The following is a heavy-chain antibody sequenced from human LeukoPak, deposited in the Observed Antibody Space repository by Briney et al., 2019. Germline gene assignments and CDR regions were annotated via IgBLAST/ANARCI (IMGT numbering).Heavy chain of an antibody. CDR1: GFTFSLYA. V-gene: IGHV3-48*01. Sequence: GGSLRLSCAASGFTFSLYAMTWVRQAPGKGLEWVSYISGSSTTIHYADSVKGRFTISRDSAKNSLYLQMNSLRVDDTAVYYCGRGHWGLDYWGQGALVTVSS. CDR2: ISGSSTTI. J-gene: IGHJ4*02. D-gene: IGHD7-27*01. CDR3: GRGHWGLDY.